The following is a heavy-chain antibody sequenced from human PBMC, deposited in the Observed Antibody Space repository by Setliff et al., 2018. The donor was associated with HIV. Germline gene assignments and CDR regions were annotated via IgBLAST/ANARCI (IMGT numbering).Heavy chain of an antibody. Sequence: ASVKVSCKASGYTFTSYYIHCVRQAPGQRPEWMGIINPNGGSTNYAQKFQGRVAMTADTSTNTVYMELSSLRSGDTAVYYCAIEPLPGDFGDFWGQGTLVTFSS. J-gene: IGHJ4*02. D-gene: IGHD7-27*01. CDR2: INPNGGST. CDR1: GYTFTSYY. V-gene: IGHV1-46*01. CDR3: AIEPLPGDFGDF.